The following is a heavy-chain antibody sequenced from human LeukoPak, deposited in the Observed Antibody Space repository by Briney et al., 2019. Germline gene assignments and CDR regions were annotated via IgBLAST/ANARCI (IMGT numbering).Heavy chain of an antibody. Sequence: ASVKVSCKASGYTFTGYYMHWVRQAPGQGLGRMGCIKPNSGGTNYAQKFQGRVTKTRDTSISTAYMELSRLRSDDTAVYYCARDEYSSSWYYAFDIWGQGTMVTVSS. CDR3: ARDEYSSSWYYAFDI. CDR2: IKPNSGGT. V-gene: IGHV1-2*02. D-gene: IGHD6-13*01. CDR1: GYTFTGYY. J-gene: IGHJ3*02.